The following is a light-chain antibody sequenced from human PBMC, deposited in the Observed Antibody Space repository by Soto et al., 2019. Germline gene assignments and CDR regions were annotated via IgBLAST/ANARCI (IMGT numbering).Light chain of an antibody. V-gene: IGKV2-30*01. CDR1: QSLAYSDGNTY. Sequence: DVVMTQSPLSLPVTLGQPASISCRSSQSLAYSDGNTYLNWFQQRPGQSPRRLIYKVSNRDSGVQDRFSGRGSGTDYTLKISRVEAEDVGVYYCRQGTHWPPYTFGPGTKLEIK. CDR2: KVS. CDR3: RQGTHWPPYT. J-gene: IGKJ2*01.